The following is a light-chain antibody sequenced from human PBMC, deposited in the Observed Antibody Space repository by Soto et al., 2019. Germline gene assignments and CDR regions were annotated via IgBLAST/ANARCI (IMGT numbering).Light chain of an antibody. J-gene: IGKJ1*01. CDR2: TAS. V-gene: IGKV1-39*01. CDR3: QQTYTFPWT. CDR1: QGISDY. Sequence: DSRMTQSPSSLSASVGDTVTITCRASQGISDYLSWFQHKPGEAPKLLIYTASSLQGGVPLRFSGAGSRTDFSLTISGLQPEDSATYYCQQTYTFPWTFGQGTKVDIK.